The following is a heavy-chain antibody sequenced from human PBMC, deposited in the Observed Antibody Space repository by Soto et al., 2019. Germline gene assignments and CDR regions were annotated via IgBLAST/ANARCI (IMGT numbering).Heavy chain of an antibody. J-gene: IGHJ4*02. CDR3: ARELTFILPGPTSSFGY. CDR2: ISSSSSTI. V-gene: IGHV3-48*01. Sequence: TGGSLRLSCAASGFTFSSYSMNWVRQAPGKGLEWVSYISSSSSTIYYADSVKGRFTISRDNAKNSLYLQMNSLRAEDTAVYYCARELTFILPGPTSSFGYWGQGTLVTLSS. D-gene: IGHD3-9*01. CDR1: GFTFSSYS.